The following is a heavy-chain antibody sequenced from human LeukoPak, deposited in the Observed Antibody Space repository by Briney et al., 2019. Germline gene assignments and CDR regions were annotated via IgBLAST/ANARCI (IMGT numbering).Heavy chain of an antibody. CDR1: GYSFTNYW. CDR3: ARDLGYSSGWLDY. Sequence: GESLKISCKASGYSFTNYWIGWVRQMPGKGLEWMGITHPSDSDTRYSPSFQGQITISADKSISTAFLQWSSLKASDTAMYYCARDLGYSSGWLDYWGQGTLVTVSS. CDR2: THPSDSDT. D-gene: IGHD6-19*01. V-gene: IGHV5-51*01. J-gene: IGHJ4*02.